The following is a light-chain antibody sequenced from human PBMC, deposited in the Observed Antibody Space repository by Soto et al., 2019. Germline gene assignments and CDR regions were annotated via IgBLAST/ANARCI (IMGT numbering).Light chain of an antibody. CDR1: RSDVGGYNY. J-gene: IGLJ1*01. V-gene: IGLV2-14*01. CDR2: EVS. Sequence: QSVLTQPASVSGSPGQSITISCIGTRSDVGGYNYVSWYQQHPGKAPKLMIYEVSHRPSGVSNRFSGSKSGNTASLTISGLQAEDEADYYCSSYTSSSPYVFGTGTKVTVL. CDR3: SSYTSSSPYV.